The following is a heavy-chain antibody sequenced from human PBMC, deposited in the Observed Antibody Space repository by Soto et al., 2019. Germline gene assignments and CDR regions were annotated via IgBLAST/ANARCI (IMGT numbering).Heavy chain of an antibody. J-gene: IGHJ4*01. CDR3: TTDSRTTLPEIRFDY. V-gene: IGHV3-15*07. Sequence: EVQLVESGGGLVKPGGSLRLSCAASGFPFNNARINWVRQVPGKGLEWVGRVKSKADGGSGDYAAPVKGRFVVSRDDSKDIVYLQMNSLKIEDTGVYYCTTDSRTTLPEIRFDYWGHGTQVTVSS. CDR1: GFPFNNAR. D-gene: IGHD1-26*01. CDR2: VKSKADGGSG.